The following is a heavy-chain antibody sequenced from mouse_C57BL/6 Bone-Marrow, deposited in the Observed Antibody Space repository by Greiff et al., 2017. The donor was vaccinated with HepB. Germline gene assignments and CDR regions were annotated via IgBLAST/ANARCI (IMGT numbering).Heavy chain of an antibody. CDR3: ARWGLRFDY. V-gene: IGHV1-20*01. Sequence: EVQLVESGPELVKPGDSVKISCKASGYSFTGYFMNWVMQSHGKSLEWIGRINPYNGDTFYNQKFKGKATLTVDKSSSTAHMELRSLTSEDSAVYYCARWGLRFDYWGQGTTLTVSS. CDR1: GYSFTGYF. D-gene: IGHD2-2*01. CDR2: INPYNGDT. J-gene: IGHJ2*01.